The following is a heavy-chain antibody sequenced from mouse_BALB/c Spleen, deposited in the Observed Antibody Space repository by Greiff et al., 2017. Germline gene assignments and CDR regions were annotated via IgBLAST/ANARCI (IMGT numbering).Heavy chain of an antibody. CDR3: ARDITTAPWFAY. CDR1: GFNIKDTY. J-gene: IGHJ3*01. Sequence: EVQLQQSGAELVKPGASVKLSCTASGFNIKDTYMHWVKQRPEQGLEWIGRIDPANGNTKYDPKFQGKATITADTSSNTAYLQLSSLASEDTAVYYCARDITTAPWFAYWGQGTLVTVSA. V-gene: IGHV14-3*02. D-gene: IGHD1-2*01. CDR2: IDPANGNT.